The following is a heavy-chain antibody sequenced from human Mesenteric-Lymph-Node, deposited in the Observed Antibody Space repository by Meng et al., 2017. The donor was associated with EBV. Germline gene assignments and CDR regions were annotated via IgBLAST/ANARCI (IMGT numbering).Heavy chain of an antibody. CDR1: GYTFSDYS. V-gene: IGHV1-2*06. J-gene: IGHJ4*02. D-gene: IGHD3-3*01. CDR3: ARDISGYYHLQG. CDR2: IYPKSGIN. Sequence: QGQRVQAGGEVKEPGADVRVSGKGSGYTFSDYSLHWMLQAPGQGLEWMVRIYPKSGINHNALKFQGRITMTRDTSISTAYMELSGLRSDDTAVYFCARDISGYYHLQGWGQGTLVTVSS.